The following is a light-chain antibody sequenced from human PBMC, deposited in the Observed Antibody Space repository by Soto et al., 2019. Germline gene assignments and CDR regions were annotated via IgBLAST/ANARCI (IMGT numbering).Light chain of an antibody. J-gene: IGKJ1*01. V-gene: IGKV3-20*01. Sequence: EVVLTQSPGTVSLSPGERATLSCRASQSVTNNYLAWYQQKAGQAPRLLIYAASSRATGIPDRFSGSGSGTDVTLSISRLEPEDFAVYYCQQYGNTIPWTFGQGTKVEIK. CDR1: QSVTNNY. CDR3: QQYGNTIPWT. CDR2: AAS.